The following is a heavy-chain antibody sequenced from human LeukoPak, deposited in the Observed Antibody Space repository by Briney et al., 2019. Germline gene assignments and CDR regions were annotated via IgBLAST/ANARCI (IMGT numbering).Heavy chain of an antibody. Sequence: SETLSLTCTVSGGSISSSSYYWGWIRQPPGKGLEWIGSIYYSGSTYYNPSLKSRVTISVDTSKNQFSLKLSSVTAADTAVYYCARDQFAVKQLVRGNFDYWGQGTLVTVSS. CDR1: GGSISSSSYY. CDR3: ARDQFAVKQLVRGNFDY. J-gene: IGHJ4*02. CDR2: IYYSGST. V-gene: IGHV4-39*07. D-gene: IGHD6-6*01.